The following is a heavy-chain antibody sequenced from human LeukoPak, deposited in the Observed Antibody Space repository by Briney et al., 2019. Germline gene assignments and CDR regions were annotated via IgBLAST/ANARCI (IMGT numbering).Heavy chain of an antibody. D-gene: IGHD3-22*01. Sequence: ASVKVSCKVSGYTLTELSMHWVRQAPGKGLEWMGGFDPEDGETIYAQKFQGRVTMTEDTSTDTAYMELRSLRSDDTAVYYCARDSSGYYYNNWFDPWGQGTLVTVSS. CDR2: FDPEDGET. V-gene: IGHV1-24*01. CDR1: GYTLTELS. J-gene: IGHJ5*02. CDR3: ARDSSGYYYNNWFDP.